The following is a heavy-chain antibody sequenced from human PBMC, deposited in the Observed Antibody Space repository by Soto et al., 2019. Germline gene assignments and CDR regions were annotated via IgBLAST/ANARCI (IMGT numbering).Heavy chain of an antibody. J-gene: IGHJ4*02. CDR2: IKSKTDGGTT. CDR1: GFTFSNAW. CDR3: TTGDGVCYWCVVRFDY. V-gene: IGHV3-15*01. Sequence: KPGGSLRLSCAASGFTFSNAWMSWVRQAPGKGLEWVGRIKSKTDGGTTDYAAPVKGRFTISRDDSKNTLYLQMNSLKTEDTAVYYCTTGDGVCYWCVVRFDYWGQGTLVTVSS. D-gene: IGHD2-8*01.